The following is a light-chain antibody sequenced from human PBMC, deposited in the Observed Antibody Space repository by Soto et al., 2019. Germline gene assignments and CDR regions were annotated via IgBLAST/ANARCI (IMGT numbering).Light chain of an antibody. J-gene: IGKJ4*01. CDR1: QSVLYSSNNKNY. Sequence: DIVMTQSPDSLAVSLGERATINCKSSQSVLYSSNNKNYLAWYQQKPRQPPKLLIYWASTRESGVPDRFSGGGSGADFTLTISSLQAEDVAVYYCQQYYSSPPTCGGGTKVEIK. CDR3: QQYYSSPPT. V-gene: IGKV4-1*01. CDR2: WAS.